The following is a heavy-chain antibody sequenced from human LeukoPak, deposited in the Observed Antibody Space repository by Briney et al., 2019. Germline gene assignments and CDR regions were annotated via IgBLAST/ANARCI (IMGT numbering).Heavy chain of an antibody. D-gene: IGHD1-26*01. J-gene: IGHJ3*02. CDR3: ARRAIVGAENAFDN. CDR2: IYTSGST. Sequence: SETLSLTCTVSGGSISSGSYYWSWIRQPAGKGLEWIGRIYTSGSTNYNPSLKSRVTISVDTSKNQFSLKLSSVTAADTAVYYCARRAIVGAENAFDNWGQGTMVTVSS. CDR1: GGSISSGSYY. V-gene: IGHV4-61*02.